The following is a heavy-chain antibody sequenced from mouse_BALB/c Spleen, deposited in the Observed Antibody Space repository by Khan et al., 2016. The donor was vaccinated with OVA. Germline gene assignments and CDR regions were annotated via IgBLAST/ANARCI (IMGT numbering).Heavy chain of an antibody. J-gene: IGHJ3*01. D-gene: IGHD2-2*01. V-gene: IGHV1-9*01. CDR2: IFPGSVST. Sequence: QVQLQQPGGDLMKPGASVKISCKATGYTFSSYWIEWVKQRPGHGLEWSGQIFPGSVSTTYNEKFKGKATFTADTSSNTAYMQLSSLTSEDSAIYYYARGGYGGFAYWGQGTLVTVSA. CDR3: ARGGYGGFAY. CDR1: GYTFSSYW.